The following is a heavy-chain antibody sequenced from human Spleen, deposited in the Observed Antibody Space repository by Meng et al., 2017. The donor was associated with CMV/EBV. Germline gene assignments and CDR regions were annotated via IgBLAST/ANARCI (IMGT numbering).Heavy chain of an antibody. J-gene: IGHJ4*02. D-gene: IGHD2-2*01. V-gene: IGHV3-21*01. Sequence: GGSLRLSCAASGFTLGSYTMDWVRQAPGKGLEWVSSISTHSNHIFYADSVRGRFTISRDNAKNSLYLQMNSLRAEDTAVYYCARVGSTSCYWGQGTLVTVSS. CDR2: ISTHSNHI. CDR1: GFTLGSYT. CDR3: ARVGSTSCY.